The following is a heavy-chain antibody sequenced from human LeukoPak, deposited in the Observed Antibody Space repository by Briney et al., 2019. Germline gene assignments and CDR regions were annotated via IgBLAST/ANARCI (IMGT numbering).Heavy chain of an antibody. V-gene: IGHV4-4*02. D-gene: IGHD1-26*01. CDR3: SRESGAFSPFGY. CDR2: ISLSGLT. CDR1: GGSISSTNW. Sequence: SETLSLTCGVSGGSISSTNWYSWVRQPPGQGLEWIGEISLSGLTNYNPSLKSRVTMSLDRSKNLLSLTLTSVTAADTAVYYCSRESGAFSPFGYWGQGTLVTVTS. J-gene: IGHJ4*02.